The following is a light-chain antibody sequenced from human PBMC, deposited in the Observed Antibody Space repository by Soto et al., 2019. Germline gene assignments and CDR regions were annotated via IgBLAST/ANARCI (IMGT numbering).Light chain of an antibody. CDR2: GAS. J-gene: IGKJ1*01. CDR3: QQHNNWPRT. Sequence: IVMTQSPATLSESPGDRATLCCRTSQSVSSNLAWYQQKPGQGPRLLIYGASTRATGIPARFSGSGSGTEFTLTISSLQSEDFAVYYCQQHNNWPRTFGQGTKVEVK. CDR1: QSVSSN. V-gene: IGKV3-15*01.